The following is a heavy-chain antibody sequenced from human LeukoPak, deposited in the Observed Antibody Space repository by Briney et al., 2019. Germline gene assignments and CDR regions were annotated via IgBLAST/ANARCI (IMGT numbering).Heavy chain of an antibody. V-gene: IGHV4-4*02. D-gene: IGHD3-22*01. J-gene: IGHJ6*02. CDR2: IYHSRNT. CDR1: GGSISSSNW. CDR3: ARDRIVGIMDV. Sequence: SETLTLICAVSGGSISSSNWWSWVRQPPGKGLEWIGEIYHSRNTNYNPSLQSRATISVDKSNNQFSLKLSSVTAADTAVYYCARDRIVGIMDVGGQGTTVTVSS.